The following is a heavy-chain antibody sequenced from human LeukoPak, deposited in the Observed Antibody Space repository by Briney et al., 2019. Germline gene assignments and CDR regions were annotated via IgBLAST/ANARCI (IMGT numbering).Heavy chain of an antibody. CDR2: IIPIFGTA. Sequence: SVKVSCKASGGTFSSYAISWVRQAPGQGLEWMGGIIPIFGTANYAQKFQGRVTITTDESTSTAYMELSSLRPEDTAVYYCAIFLPHRYYFDYWGQGTLVTVSS. V-gene: IGHV1-69*05. J-gene: IGHJ4*02. CDR3: AIFLPHRYYFDY. CDR1: GGTFSSYA.